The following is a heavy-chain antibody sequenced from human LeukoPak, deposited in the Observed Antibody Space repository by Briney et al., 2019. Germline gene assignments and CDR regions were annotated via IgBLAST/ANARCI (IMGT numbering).Heavy chain of an antibody. Sequence: ASMKVSCKVSGYALTELSMHWVRQAPGKGLEWMGGFDPEDGETIYAQKFQGRVTMTEDTSTDTAYMELSSLRSEDTAVYYCATKGSSWYYYYYGMDVWGQGTTVTVSS. J-gene: IGHJ6*02. CDR1: GYALTELS. CDR3: ATKGSSWYYYYYGMDV. CDR2: FDPEDGET. V-gene: IGHV1-24*01. D-gene: IGHD6-13*01.